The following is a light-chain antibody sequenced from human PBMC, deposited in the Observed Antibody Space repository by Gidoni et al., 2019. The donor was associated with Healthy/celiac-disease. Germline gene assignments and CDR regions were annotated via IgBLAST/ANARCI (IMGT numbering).Light chain of an antibody. V-gene: IGKV1-39*01. CDR1: QNINTY. Sequence: DIQMTQSPSSLSASVGDRVTITCRASQNINTYLNWYQQKPGNAPKLLIYTASSLQGGVPSRFSGSGSGTDFTLTISSLQPEDFATYFCQQSYSTPRTFGGXTKVEIK. J-gene: IGKJ4*01. CDR3: QQSYSTPRT. CDR2: TAS.